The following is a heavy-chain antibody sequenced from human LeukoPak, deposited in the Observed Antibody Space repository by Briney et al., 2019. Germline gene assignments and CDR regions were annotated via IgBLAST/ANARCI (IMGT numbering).Heavy chain of an antibody. CDR2: MYTGGGR. CDR1: GFSVSNYY. V-gene: IGHV3-66*01. Sequence: GGSLRLSCAASGFSVSNYYMSWVRQPPGKGLEWVSVMYTGGGRYYGDSVKGRFTIPRDNSKNTVFLQMNSLRVEDTALYYCTRGQSYCGADCYSDWGQGTLVTVSS. CDR3: TRGQSYCGADCYSD. D-gene: IGHD2-21*02. J-gene: IGHJ4*02.